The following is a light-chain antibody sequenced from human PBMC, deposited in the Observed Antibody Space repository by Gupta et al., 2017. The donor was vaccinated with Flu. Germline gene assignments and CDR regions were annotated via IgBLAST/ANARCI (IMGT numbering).Light chain of an antibody. J-gene: IGLJ2*01. Sequence: HSALTQPPSVSGSPGQSVTISCTGTSGDVGSYDHVSWYQHPPGTAPKLIIYEVNRRPSGVPYHFSGSKSGNTASLTISGLQAEDEADYYCGSYTPRCTLLFGGGTKLTVL. CDR2: EVN. CDR3: GSYTPRCTLL. CDR1: SGDVGSYDH. V-gene: IGLV2-18*02.